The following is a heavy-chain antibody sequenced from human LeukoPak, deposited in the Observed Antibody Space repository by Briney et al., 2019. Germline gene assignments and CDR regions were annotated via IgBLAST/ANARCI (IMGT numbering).Heavy chain of an antibody. Sequence: PSETLSLTCTVSGGSISSYYWSWIRQPPGKGLEWIGYIYYSGSTNYNPSLKSRVTISVDTSKNQFSLKLSSVTAADTAVYYCARHGVATMRRSDPWGQGTLVTVSS. CDR2: IYYSGST. V-gene: IGHV4-59*08. CDR3: ARHGVATMRRSDP. J-gene: IGHJ5*02. CDR1: GGSISSYY. D-gene: IGHD5-24*01.